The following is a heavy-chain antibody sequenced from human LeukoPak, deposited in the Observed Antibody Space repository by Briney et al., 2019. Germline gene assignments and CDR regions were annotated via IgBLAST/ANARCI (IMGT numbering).Heavy chain of an antibody. CDR3: ARGWVLH. CDR1: GFTFSRYW. D-gene: IGHD1-26*01. CDR2: IKQDGSEK. V-gene: IGHV3-7*01. Sequence: PGGSLRLSCAASGFTFSRYWMNWVRQAPGKGLEWVASIKQDGSEKYYVDSVKGRFTISRDNAKNSVSLQMNSLRSEDTAVYYCARGWVLHWGQGTLVTVSS. J-gene: IGHJ4*02.